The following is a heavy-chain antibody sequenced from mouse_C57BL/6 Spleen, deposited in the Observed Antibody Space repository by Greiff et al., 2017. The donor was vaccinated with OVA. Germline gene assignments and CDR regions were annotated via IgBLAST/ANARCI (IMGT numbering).Heavy chain of an antibody. J-gene: IGHJ4*01. CDR2: IHPNSGST. CDR3: ARWGYGSSYKAMDY. Sequence: QVQLQQPGAELVKPGASVKLSCKASGYTFTSYWMHWVKQRPGQGLEWIGMIHPNSGSTKYNEKFKSKATLTVEKSSSTAYMQLSSLTSEDSAVYYCARWGYGSSYKAMDYWGQGTSVTVSS. V-gene: IGHV1-64*01. D-gene: IGHD1-1*01. CDR1: GYTFTSYW.